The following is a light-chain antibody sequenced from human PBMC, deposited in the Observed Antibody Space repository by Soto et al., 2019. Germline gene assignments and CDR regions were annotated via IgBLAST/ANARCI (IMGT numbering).Light chain of an antibody. CDR2: GAS. CDR3: QQYNNWPPIT. V-gene: IGKV3-15*01. Sequence: EIVMTQSPATLSVSPGERATLSCRASQSVSSNLVWYQQKPGQAPRLLIYGASTRATGIPARFSGSGSGTELTLTISSLQSVDLAVYYYQQYNNWPPITFGQGTRLEIK. CDR1: QSVSSN. J-gene: IGKJ5*01.